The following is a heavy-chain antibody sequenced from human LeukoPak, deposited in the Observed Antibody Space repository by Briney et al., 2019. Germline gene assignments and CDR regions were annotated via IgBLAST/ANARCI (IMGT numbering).Heavy chain of an antibody. D-gene: IGHD3-16*01. CDR2: FYHSGNT. V-gene: IGHV4-38-2*02. CDR1: GYSLSSAYY. CDR3: ARVRGESVAETFDY. Sequence: SETLSLTCSVSGYSLSSAYYWGWIRQPPGKGLEWIGSFYHSGNTYYNPSLKSRVTISVDTSKNQLSLKLSSVTAADTAVYYCARVRGESVAETFDYWGQGTLVTVSS. J-gene: IGHJ4*02.